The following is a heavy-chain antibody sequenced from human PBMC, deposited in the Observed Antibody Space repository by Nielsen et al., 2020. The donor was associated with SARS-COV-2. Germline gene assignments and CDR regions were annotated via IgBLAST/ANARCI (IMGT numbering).Heavy chain of an antibody. CDR1: GFPFSSYE. CDR2: IGGNGRNI. CDR3: AHLSY. V-gene: IGHV3-48*03. Sequence: GGSLRLSCAASGFPFSSYEMNWVRQAPGKALEWLSYIGGNGRNIFYADSVKGRFTISRDNSKNTLYLQMNSLRAEDTAVYYCAHLSYWGQGTLVTVSS. J-gene: IGHJ4*02.